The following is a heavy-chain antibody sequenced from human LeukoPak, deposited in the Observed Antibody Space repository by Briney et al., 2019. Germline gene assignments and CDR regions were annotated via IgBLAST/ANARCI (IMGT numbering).Heavy chain of an antibody. J-gene: IGHJ4*02. CDR2: IRYDGSNK. Sequence: GGSLRLSCAASGFTFSSYGMHWVRQAPGKGLEWVAFIRYDGSNKYYADPVKGRFTISRDNSKNTLYLQMNSLRAEDTAVYYCAKDGCSSTRPTLECRYYFDYWGQGTLVTVSS. D-gene: IGHD2-2*01. CDR1: GFTFSSYG. V-gene: IGHV3-30*02. CDR3: AKDGCSSTRPTLECRYYFDY.